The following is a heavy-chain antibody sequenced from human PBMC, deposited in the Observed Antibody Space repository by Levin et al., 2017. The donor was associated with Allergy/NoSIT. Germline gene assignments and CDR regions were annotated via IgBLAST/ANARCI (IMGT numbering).Heavy chain of an antibody. CDR2: IYPGDSDT. V-gene: IGHV5-51*01. J-gene: IGHJ6*03. CDR3: ARRVTTVNLQWYMDV. CDR1: GYSFTSYW. D-gene: IGHD4-17*01. Sequence: KVSCKGSGYSFTSYWIGWVRQMPGKGLEWMGIIYPGDSDTRYSPSFQGQVTISADKSISTAYLQWSSLKASDTAMYYCARRVTTVNLQWYMDVWGKGTTVTVSS.